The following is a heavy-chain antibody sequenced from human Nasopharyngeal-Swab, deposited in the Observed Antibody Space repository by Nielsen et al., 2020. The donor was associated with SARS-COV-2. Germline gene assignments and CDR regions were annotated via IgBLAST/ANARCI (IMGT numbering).Heavy chain of an antibody. V-gene: IGHV3-21*01. CDR3: ARDLTLIAVAGTGY. CDR2: ISSSSSYI. CDR1: EFTFSSYS. Sequence: GGSLRLSCAASEFTFSSYSMNWVRQAPGKGLEWVSSISSSSSYIYYADSVKGRFTISRDNAKNSLYLQMNSLRAEDTAVYYCARDLTLIAVAGTGYWGQGTLVTVSS. J-gene: IGHJ4*02. D-gene: IGHD6-19*01.